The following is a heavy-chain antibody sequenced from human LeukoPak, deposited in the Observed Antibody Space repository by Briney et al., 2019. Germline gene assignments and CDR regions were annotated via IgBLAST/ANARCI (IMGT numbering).Heavy chain of an antibody. CDR1: GGTFSSYA. J-gene: IGHJ5*02. V-gene: IGHV1-69*06. D-gene: IGHD3-22*01. Sequence: SVTVSCKASGGTFSSYAISWVRQAPGQGLEWMGGIIPIFGTANYAQKFQGRVTITADKSTSTAYMELSSLRSEDTAVYYCARYDGDSSGFDSNWFDPWGQGTLVTVSS. CDR3: ARYDGDSSGFDSNWFDP. CDR2: IIPIFGTA.